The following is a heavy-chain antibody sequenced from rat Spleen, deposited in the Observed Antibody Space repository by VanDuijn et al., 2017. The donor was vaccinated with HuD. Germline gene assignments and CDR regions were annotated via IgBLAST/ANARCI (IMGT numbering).Heavy chain of an antibody. V-gene: IGHV6-8*01. CDR2: IKAKSNNYAT. D-gene: IGHD1-12*02. J-gene: IGHJ3*01. Sequence: EVQVLESGGGLVQPGNSLKLSCATSGFTFSTAWMHWIRQSPEKQLEWVAQIKAKSNNYATYYAESVKGRFTISRDDSKSSVYLQMNNLKEEDTVIYYCTWDYYDATYYYRFTYWGQGTLVTVSS. CDR3: TWDYYDATYYYRFTY. CDR1: GFTFSTAW.